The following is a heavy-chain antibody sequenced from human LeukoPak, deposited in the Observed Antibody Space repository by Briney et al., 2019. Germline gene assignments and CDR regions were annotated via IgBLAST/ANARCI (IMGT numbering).Heavy chain of an antibody. CDR2: IIPIFGIA. CDR3: ATDGGAVAGTWYYFDY. J-gene: IGHJ4*02. CDR1: GGTFSSYA. Sequence: SVKVSCKASGGTFSSYAISWVRQAPGQGLEWMGRIIPIFGIANYAQKFQGRVTITADKSTSTAYMELSSLRSEDTAVYYCATDGGAVAGTWYYFDYWGQGTLVTVSS. D-gene: IGHD6-19*01. V-gene: IGHV1-69*04.